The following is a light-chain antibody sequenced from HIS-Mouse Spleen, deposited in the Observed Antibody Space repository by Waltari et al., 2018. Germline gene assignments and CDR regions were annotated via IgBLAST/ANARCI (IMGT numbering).Light chain of an antibody. J-gene: IGLJ2*01. CDR1: ALPKKY. CDR2: EDS. Sequence: SYELTQPPSVSVSPGQTARITCSGDALPKKYAYWDQQKSGQAPVLVIYEDSKRTSGIPGRFSGSSSGTMATLTISGAQVEDEADYYCYSTDSSGNHRVFGGGTKLTVL. CDR3: YSTDSSGNHRV. V-gene: IGLV3-10*01.